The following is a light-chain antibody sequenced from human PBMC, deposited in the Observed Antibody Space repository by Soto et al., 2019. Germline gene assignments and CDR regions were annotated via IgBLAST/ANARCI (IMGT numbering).Light chain of an antibody. CDR1: KLGDKY. CDR3: QLWDSSTGV. J-gene: IGLJ3*02. CDR2: QDT. Sequence: SYELTQPPSVSVSPGQTASITCSGDKLGDKYACWYQQKPGQSPVLVIYQDTKRPSGIPARFSGSNSGNTATLTISGTQAMDEADYYCQLWDSSTGVFGGGTQLTVL. V-gene: IGLV3-1*01.